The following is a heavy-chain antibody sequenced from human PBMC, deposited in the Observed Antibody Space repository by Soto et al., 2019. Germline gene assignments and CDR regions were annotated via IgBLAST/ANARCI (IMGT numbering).Heavy chain of an antibody. CDR3: ARARTSSCPVGCWFDP. CDR1: GGTFSSYA. J-gene: IGHJ5*02. V-gene: IGHV1-69*12. Sequence: QVQLVQSGAEVKKPGSSVKVSCKASGGTFSSYAISWVRQAPGQGLEWMGGISPIFGTGNYAQKFQGRVTITADESTGTAYMELSSLRYEDTAVYYWARARTSSCPVGCWFDPGGQVTLVTVSS. D-gene: IGHD2-15*01. CDR2: ISPIFGTG.